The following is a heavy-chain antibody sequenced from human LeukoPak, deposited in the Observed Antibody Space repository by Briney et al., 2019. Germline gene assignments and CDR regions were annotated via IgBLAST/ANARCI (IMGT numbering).Heavy chain of an antibody. CDR2: IYHTGNT. D-gene: IGHD1-26*01. Sequence: SETLSPTCTVSGGSISRNYWSWIRQPPGKGLEWVGNIYHTGNTYYNASLQSRVTISIDMSNNQFSLRLNSVTAADTAMYYCVKSGGYGLIDYWGQGTLVTVSS. CDR1: GGSISRNY. V-gene: IGHV4-59*04. J-gene: IGHJ4*02. CDR3: VKSGGYGLIDY.